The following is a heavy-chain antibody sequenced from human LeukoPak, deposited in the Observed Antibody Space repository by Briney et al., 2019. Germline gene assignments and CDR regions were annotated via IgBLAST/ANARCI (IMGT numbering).Heavy chain of an antibody. V-gene: IGHV3-30-3*01. CDR1: GFTLSGYA. J-gene: IGHJ4*02. CDR2: ISYDGSNK. Sequence: PGGSLRLSCAASGFTLSGYAMHWVRQAPGKGLEWVAVISYDGSNKYYADSVKGRFTISRDNSKNTLYLQMNSLRAEDTAVYYCASSRSDRKYCSSTSCYSYFDYWGQGTLVTVSS. CDR3: ASSRSDRKYCSSTSCYSYFDY. D-gene: IGHD2-2*01.